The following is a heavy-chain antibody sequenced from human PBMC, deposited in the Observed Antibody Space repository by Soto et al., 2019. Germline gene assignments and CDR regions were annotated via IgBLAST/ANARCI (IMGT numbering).Heavy chain of an antibody. Sequence: QVQLVQSGAEVKKPGASVKVSCKASGYTFTSYGISWVRQAPGQGLEWMGWISAYNGNTNYAQKLQGRVTMTTDTSTSKAYMELRSVRSDDTAVYYCARDLGRGSGWYGGNWFDPWGQGTLVTVSS. V-gene: IGHV1-18*01. D-gene: IGHD6-19*01. CDR1: GYTFTSYG. CDR2: ISAYNGNT. CDR3: ARDLGRGSGWYGGNWFDP. J-gene: IGHJ5*02.